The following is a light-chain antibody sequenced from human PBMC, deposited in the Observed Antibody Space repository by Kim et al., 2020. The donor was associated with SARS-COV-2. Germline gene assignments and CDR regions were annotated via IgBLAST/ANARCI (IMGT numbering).Light chain of an antibody. CDR2: DVS. J-gene: IGLJ7*01. CDR1: SSDVGVYNY. Sequence: QSALTQPRSVSGSPGQSVTMSCTGTSSDVGVYNYVSWYQQHPGKAPKLMIFDVSQRPSRVPDRFSGSKSGNTASLTISGLQADDEADYYCCSYAGSHTWVFGGGTQLTVL. V-gene: IGLV2-11*01. CDR3: CSYAGSHTWV.